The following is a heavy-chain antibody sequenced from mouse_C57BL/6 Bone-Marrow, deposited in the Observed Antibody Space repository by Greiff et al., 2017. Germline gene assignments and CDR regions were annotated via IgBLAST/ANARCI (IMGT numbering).Heavy chain of an antibody. CDR2: IYPGSGST. J-gene: IGHJ2*01. CDR3: ARLGLLGFDY. V-gene: IGHV1-55*01. Sequence: VQLKQPGAELVKPGASVKMSCKASGYTFTSYWITWVKQRPGQGLEWIGAIYPGSGSTDYNEMFKSKATLTGDTASSTAYLQLSSLTSGDSAVYDWARLGLLGFDYWGQGTTLTVSS. CDR1: GYTFTSYW. D-gene: IGHD1-1*01.